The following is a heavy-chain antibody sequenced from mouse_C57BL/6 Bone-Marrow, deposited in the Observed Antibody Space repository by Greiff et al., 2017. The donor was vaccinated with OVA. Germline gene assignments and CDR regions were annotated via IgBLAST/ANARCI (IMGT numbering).Heavy chain of an antibody. Sequence: VQLKQPGAELVKPGASVKLSCKASGYTFTSYWMHWVKQRPGQGLEWIGMIHPNSGSTNYNEKFKSKATLTVDKSSSTAYMQLSSLTSEDSAVYYCAREGFTTVVARDYAMDYWGQGTSVTVSS. V-gene: IGHV1-64*01. J-gene: IGHJ4*01. CDR1: GYTFTSYW. CDR2: IHPNSGST. CDR3: AREGFTTVVARDYAMDY. D-gene: IGHD1-1*01.